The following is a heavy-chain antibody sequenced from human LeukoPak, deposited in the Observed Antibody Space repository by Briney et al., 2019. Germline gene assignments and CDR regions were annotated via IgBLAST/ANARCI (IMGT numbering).Heavy chain of an antibody. CDR2: IYYSGST. D-gene: IGHD4-17*01. CDR1: GGSINSGGYS. Sequence: SETLSLTCTVSGGSINSGGYSWSWIRQQPGKDLEWIGYIYYSGSTYYNPSLKSRVTISVDTSKNQFSLKLTSVTAADTAVYYCARGIDYGSEYFQHWGQGTLVTVSS. V-gene: IGHV4-31*03. J-gene: IGHJ1*01. CDR3: ARGIDYGSEYFQH.